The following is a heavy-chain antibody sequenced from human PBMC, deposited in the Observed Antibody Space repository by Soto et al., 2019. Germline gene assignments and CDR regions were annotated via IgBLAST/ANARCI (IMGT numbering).Heavy chain of an antibody. D-gene: IGHD1-7*01. V-gene: IGHV6-1*01. CDR3: AGTTSHQWYYMDV. CDR1: GDSVSSNSAA. J-gene: IGHJ6*03. Sequence: QVQLQESGPGLVKPSQTLSLTCAISGDSVSSNSAAWYWIRLSPSRGLEWLARTYYRSRWYNDYAVSVRSRITVNPDTSTNQFSLQQTSVTPEDTAVYYCAGTTSHQWYYMDVWGKGTTVTVSS. CDR2: TYYRSRWYN.